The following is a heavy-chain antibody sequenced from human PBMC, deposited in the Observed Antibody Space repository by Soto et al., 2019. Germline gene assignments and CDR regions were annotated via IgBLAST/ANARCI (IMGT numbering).Heavy chain of an antibody. D-gene: IGHD1-7*01. CDR2: ISSSSSYI. J-gene: IGHJ4*02. CDR1: GFTFSSYS. V-gene: IGHV3-21*01. CDR3: ARVEGNWNYDYFDY. Sequence: PGGSLRLSCAASGFTFSSYSMNWVRQAPGKGLEWVSSISSSSSYIYYADSVKGRFTISRDNAKNSLYLQMNSLRAEDTAVYYCARVEGNWNYDYFDYWGQGTLVTVSS.